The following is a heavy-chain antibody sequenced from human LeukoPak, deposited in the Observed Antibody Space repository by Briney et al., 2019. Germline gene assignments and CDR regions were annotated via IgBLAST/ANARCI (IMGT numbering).Heavy chain of an antibody. V-gene: IGHV3-7*01. D-gene: IGHD4-23*01. J-gene: IGHJ6*03. CDR3: ARGPDGIGGYYYYYMDV. CDR1: GFTFSSYW. Sequence: GGSLRLSCAASGFTFSSYWMSWARQAPGKGLEWVANIKQDGSEKYYVDSVKGRFTISRDNAKNSLYLQMNSLRAEDTAVYYCARGPDGIGGYYYYYMDVWGKGTTVTVSS. CDR2: IKQDGSEK.